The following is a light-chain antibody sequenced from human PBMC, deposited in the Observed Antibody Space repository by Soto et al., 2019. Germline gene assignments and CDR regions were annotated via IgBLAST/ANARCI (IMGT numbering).Light chain of an antibody. J-gene: IGLJ1*01. CDR3: SSYTSGSTLPWV. Sequence: QYVLTQPASVSGSPGQSITISCTGTSSDVGGYNYVSWYQQHPGKAPKLIIYEVINRPSGISNRFSGSKSGNTASLTISGLQAEDEADYYCSSYTSGSTLPWVFGTGTKVTVL. CDR1: SSDVGGYNY. CDR2: EVI. V-gene: IGLV2-14*01.